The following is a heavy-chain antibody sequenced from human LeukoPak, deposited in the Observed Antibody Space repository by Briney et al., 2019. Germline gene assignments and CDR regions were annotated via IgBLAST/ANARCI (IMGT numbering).Heavy chain of an antibody. D-gene: IGHD5-12*01. Sequence: GGSLRLSCAASGFTFTTNAMSWVRQAPGKGLEWVSAISGRTGATYYADSEKGRFTISRDNSKSTLYLQMDSLRAEETAVYYCAKCGNSGCHLIDYWGQGTRVTVSS. J-gene: IGHJ4*02. CDR1: GFTFTTNA. V-gene: IGHV3-23*01. CDR3: AKCGNSGCHLIDY. CDR2: ISGRTGAT.